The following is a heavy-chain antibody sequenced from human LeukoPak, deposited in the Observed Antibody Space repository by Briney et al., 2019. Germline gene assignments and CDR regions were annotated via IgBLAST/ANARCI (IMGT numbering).Heavy chain of an antibody. J-gene: IGHJ4*02. D-gene: IGHD3-10*01. CDR2: INPSGGST. CDR1: GYTFTSYY. Sequence: ASVKVSCKASGYTFTSYYMHWVRQAPGQGLEWMGIINPSGGSTSYAQKFQGRVTMTRDTSTSTVYMELSSLRSEDTAVYYCARDKRDYYGSGSNFDYWGQGTLVTVSS. CDR3: ARDKRDYYGSGSNFDY. V-gene: IGHV1-46*01.